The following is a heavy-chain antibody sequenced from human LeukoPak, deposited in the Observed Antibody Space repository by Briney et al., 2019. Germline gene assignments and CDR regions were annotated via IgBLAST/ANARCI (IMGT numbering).Heavy chain of an antibody. CDR1: GGSISSGSYY. V-gene: IGHV4-61*02. J-gene: IGHJ4*02. CDR3: ARDVKPGPLDY. CDR2: IYTSGST. D-gene: IGHD1-14*01. Sequence: SETLCLTCTAFGGSISSGSYYWSWIRQPAGKGLEWIGRIYTSGSTNYNPSLKSRITISVDTSKNQFSLKLSSVTAADTAVYYCARDVKPGPLDYWGQGTLVTVSS.